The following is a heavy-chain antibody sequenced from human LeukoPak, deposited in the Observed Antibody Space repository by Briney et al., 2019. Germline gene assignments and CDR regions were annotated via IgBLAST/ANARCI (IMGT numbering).Heavy chain of an antibody. D-gene: IGHD6-13*01. CDR3: AKSSYGYSSSWSLSFDY. CDR2: ISWNSGII. CDR1: GFTFDDYA. V-gene: IGHV3-9*01. Sequence: GGSLRLSCAASGFTFDDYAMHWVRHAPGKGLERVSGISWNSGIIVYADSVKGRFTISRDNAKNSLYLQMNSLRAEDTALYYCAKSSYGYSSSWSLSFDYWGQGTLVTVSS. J-gene: IGHJ4*02.